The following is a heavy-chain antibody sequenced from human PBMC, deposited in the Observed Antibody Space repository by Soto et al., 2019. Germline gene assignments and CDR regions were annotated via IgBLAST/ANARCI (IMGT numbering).Heavy chain of an antibody. CDR1: SNTFTSYV. J-gene: IGHJ4*02. CDR3: ARDRRPYYYDSSGYYY. Sequence: QLQLVQSGAEVKKPGASVKVSCKASSNTFTSYVFSWVRQAPGQGLEWMGWISGYSGNTNYAQKLQGRVTMTTDTSTSTAYMELRSLRSDDTAVYYCARDRRPYYYDSSGYYYWGQGTLVTVSS. V-gene: IGHV1-18*01. CDR2: ISGYSGNT. D-gene: IGHD3-22*01.